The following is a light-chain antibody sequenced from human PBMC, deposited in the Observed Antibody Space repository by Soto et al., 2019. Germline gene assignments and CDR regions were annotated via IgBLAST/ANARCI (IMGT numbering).Light chain of an antibody. CDR3: QQYGSSGT. CDR1: QSVSNNY. J-gene: IGKJ1*01. Sequence: EIFLTQSPGTLSLSLWEIATLSCRASQSVSNNYLAWYQQKPGQAPRLLIYGASNRATGIPDRFSGSGSGTDFTLTISRLEPEDFAVYYCQQYGSSGTFGQGTKVDI. CDR2: GAS. V-gene: IGKV3-20*01.